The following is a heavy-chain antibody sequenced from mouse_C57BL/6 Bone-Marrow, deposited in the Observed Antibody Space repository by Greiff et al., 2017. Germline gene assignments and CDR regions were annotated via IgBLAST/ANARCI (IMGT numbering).Heavy chain of an antibody. J-gene: IGHJ3*01. CDR3: ARIAYDYLAWFAY. CDR1: GFSLSTFGMG. V-gene: IGHV8-8*01. Sequence: QVQLKESGPGILQPSQTLSLTCSFSGFSLSTFGMGVGWIRQPSGKGLEWLAHIWWDADKYYNPALKSRLTSSKDTSKNQVFLKIANVDTAETATYYCARIAYDYLAWFAYWGQGTLVTVSA. CDR2: IWWDADK. D-gene: IGHD2-4*01.